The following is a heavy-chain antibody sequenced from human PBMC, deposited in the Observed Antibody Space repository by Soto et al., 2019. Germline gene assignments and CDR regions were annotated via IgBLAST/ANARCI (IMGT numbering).Heavy chain of an antibody. J-gene: IGHJ4*02. D-gene: IGHD3-22*01. V-gene: IGHV4-59*01. CDR1: GDSISTFY. Sequence: SETLSLTCTVSGDSISTFYWGWMRQSPGKELEWIGYVYYTGSTNYNPSLKSRVTISVDRSKNQFSLKLTSANAADTAVYYCARGRTVRNYADDSSDYFYFFDYWGQGTQVTVSS. CDR3: ARGRTVRNYADDSSDYFYFFDY. CDR2: VYYTGST.